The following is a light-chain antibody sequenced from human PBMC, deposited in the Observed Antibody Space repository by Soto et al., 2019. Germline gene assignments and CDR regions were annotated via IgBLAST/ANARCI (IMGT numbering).Light chain of an antibody. CDR2: EVS. CDR1: SSDIGDYNY. V-gene: IGLV2-14*01. CDR3: SSYRSSSTLA. J-gene: IGLJ2*01. Sequence: QSALTQPASVSGSPGQSITISCTETSSDIGDYNYVSWYQQHPGKAPKLMIYEVSNRPSGVSNRFSGSKSGNTASLTISGLQTEDEADYYCSSYRSSSTLAFGGGTKVTVL.